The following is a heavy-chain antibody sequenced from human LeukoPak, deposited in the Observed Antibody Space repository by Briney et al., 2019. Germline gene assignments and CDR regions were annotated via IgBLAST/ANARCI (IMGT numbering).Heavy chain of an antibody. CDR3: ARVDSSSWYGVY. D-gene: IGHD6-13*01. CDR1: GGSISSSNW. V-gene: IGHV4-4*02. J-gene: IGHJ4*02. CDR2: IYHSGST. Sequence: SETLSLTCAVSGGSISSSNWWSWVRQPPGKGLEWIGEIYHSGSTNYNPSLKSRVTISVDKSKNQSSLKLSSVTAADTAVYYCARVDSSSWYGVYWGQGTLVTVSS.